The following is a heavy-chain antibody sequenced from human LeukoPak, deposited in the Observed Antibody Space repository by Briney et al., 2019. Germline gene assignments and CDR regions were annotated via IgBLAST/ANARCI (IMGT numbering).Heavy chain of an antibody. CDR2: INHSGST. CDR3: AGVATVTTGVDY. CDR1: GGSFSGYY. J-gene: IGHJ4*02. D-gene: IGHD4-17*01. V-gene: IGHV4-34*01. Sequence: SETLSLTCAVYGGSFSGYYWSWIRQPPGKGREGIGEINHSGSTNYNPSLKSRVTISVDTSKNQFSLKLSSVTAADTAVYYCAGVATVTTGVDYWGQGTLVTVSS.